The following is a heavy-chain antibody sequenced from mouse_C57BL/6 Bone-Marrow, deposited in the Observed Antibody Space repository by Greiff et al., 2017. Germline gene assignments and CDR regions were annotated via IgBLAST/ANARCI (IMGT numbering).Heavy chain of an antibody. CDR1: GFTFSSYA. V-gene: IGHV5-4*03. D-gene: IGHD4-1*01. CDR3: ARGANWDGMDY. Sequence: EVTLMESGGGLVKPGGSLKLSCAASGFTFSSYAMSWVRQTPEKRLEWVATISDGGSYTYYPDNVKGRFTISRDNAKNNLYLQMSHLKSEDTAMYYCARGANWDGMDYWGQGTSVTVSS. CDR2: ISDGGSYT. J-gene: IGHJ4*01.